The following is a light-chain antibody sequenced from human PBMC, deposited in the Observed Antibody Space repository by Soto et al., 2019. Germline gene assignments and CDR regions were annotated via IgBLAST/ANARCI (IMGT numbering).Light chain of an antibody. CDR1: QSISSW. CDR2: KAS. Sequence: DIHMTQSPATLSSSLLDIVTITCLASQSISSWLAWYQQKPGKAPKLLIYKASSLESGVPSRFSGSGSGTEFTLTISSLQPDDFATYYCQQYNSYSRTFGQGTQLDI. CDR3: QQYNSYSRT. V-gene: IGKV1-5*03. J-gene: IGKJ1*01.